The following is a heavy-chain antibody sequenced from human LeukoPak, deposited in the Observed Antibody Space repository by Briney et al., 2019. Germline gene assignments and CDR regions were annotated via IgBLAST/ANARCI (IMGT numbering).Heavy chain of an antibody. CDR1: GFTFSSYA. D-gene: IGHD3-9*01. J-gene: IGHJ4*02. CDR2: ISSGDRT. Sequence: HGGSLRLSCAASGFTFSSYAMNWVRQAPGKGLEWVAGISSGDRTFHAESVKGRFTISRDKSKDTLYLQMNSLRAEDTAVYYCAKDATASPYFHWFDNWGQGTQVTVSS. V-gene: IGHV3-23*01. CDR3: AKDATASPYFHWFDN.